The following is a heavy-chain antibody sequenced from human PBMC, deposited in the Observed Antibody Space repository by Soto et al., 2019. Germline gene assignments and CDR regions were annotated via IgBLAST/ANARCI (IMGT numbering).Heavy chain of an antibody. J-gene: IGHJ6*02. V-gene: IGHV5-10-1*01. D-gene: IGHD2-15*01. CDR2: IDPSDSYT. Sequence: GESLKISCKGSGYSFTSYWISWVRQMPGKGLEWMGRIDPSDSYTNYSPSFQGHVTISADKSISTAYLQWSSLKASDTAMYYCARTASDIVVVVAATRYGMDVWGQGTTVTVSS. CDR3: ARTASDIVVVVAATRYGMDV. CDR1: GYSFTSYW.